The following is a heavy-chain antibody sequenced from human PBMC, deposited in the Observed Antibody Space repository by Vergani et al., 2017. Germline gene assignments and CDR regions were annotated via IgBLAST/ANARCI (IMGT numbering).Heavy chain of an antibody. J-gene: IGHJ1*01. Sequence: QVQLQQWGAGLLKPSETLSLTCAVYGGSFSGYYWSWIRQPPGKGLEWIGEINHSGSTNYNPSLKSRVTISVDTSKNQFSLKLSSVTAADTAVYYCARSGFWLSYQLRRRSEYFQHWGQGTLVTVSS. CDR2: INHSGST. D-gene: IGHD2-2*01. CDR3: ARSGFWLSYQLRRRSEYFQH. CDR1: GGSFSGYY. V-gene: IGHV4-34*01.